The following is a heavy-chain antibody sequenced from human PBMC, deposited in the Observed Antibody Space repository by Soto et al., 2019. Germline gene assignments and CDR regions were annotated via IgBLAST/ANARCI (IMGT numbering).Heavy chain of an antibody. D-gene: IGHD3-10*01. CDR1: GYSFTSYW. Sequence: VESVKISCKGSGYSFTSYWIGWVRQMPWKGLEWMGIIYPGDSDTRYSPSFQGQVTISADKSISTAYLQWSSLKASDTAMYYCARQGRGDAPHYGMDVCGQGTTVTVSS. J-gene: IGHJ6*02. V-gene: IGHV5-51*01. CDR2: IYPGDSDT. CDR3: ARQGRGDAPHYGMDV.